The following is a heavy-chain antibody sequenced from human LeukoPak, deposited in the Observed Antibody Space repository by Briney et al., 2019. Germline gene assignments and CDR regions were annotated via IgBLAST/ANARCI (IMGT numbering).Heavy chain of an antibody. J-gene: IGHJ4*02. D-gene: IGHD6-19*01. V-gene: IGHV1-2*02. CDR1: GYTFTGYY. CDR3: AISHYSRGWEDFDY. Sequence: ASVKVSFKASGYTFTGYYMHWVRQPPGQGLEWMGWINLNSGCTNYPQKFQGRVTMIWDMSTSTVYMELSSLRSEDTAVYYCAISHYSRGWEDFDYWGQGTLVTVSS. CDR2: INLNSGCT.